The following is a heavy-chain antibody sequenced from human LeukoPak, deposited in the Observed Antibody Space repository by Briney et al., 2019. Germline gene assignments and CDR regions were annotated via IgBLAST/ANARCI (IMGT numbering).Heavy chain of an antibody. V-gene: IGHV5-51*03. CDR1: GYSFTTYW. D-gene: IGHD2-2*01. CDR2: IYPGDSDT. Sequence: PGESLKISCKGSGYSFTTYWIAWVRQTPGKGLEWMGIIYPGDSDTRYSPSFQGQVTISVDKSVSAAYLQWSSLKASDTAMYYCASPPTRECSSISCPLSYWGQGTLVTVSS. J-gene: IGHJ4*02. CDR3: ASPPTRECSSISCPLSY.